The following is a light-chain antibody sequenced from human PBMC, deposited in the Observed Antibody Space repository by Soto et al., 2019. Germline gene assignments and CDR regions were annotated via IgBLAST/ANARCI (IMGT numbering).Light chain of an antibody. V-gene: IGKV3-20*01. J-gene: IGKJ1*01. CDR1: QSLSSSY. Sequence: EIALTPSPGKRALYPSERATLSCRASQSLSSSYLAWYQQKPGQAPRLLIYGASSRATGIPDRFSGSGSGTDFTLTITRLAPEDFVAYYCEQYGNSRRFGQGTKGDIK. CDR3: EQYGNSRR. CDR2: GAS.